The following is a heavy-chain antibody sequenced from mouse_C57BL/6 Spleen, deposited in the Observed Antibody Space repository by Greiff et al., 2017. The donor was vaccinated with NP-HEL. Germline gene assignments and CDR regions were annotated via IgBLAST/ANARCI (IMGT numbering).Heavy chain of an antibody. CDR1: GFTFSNYA. CDR3: ARDRGRYYDYDGLDY. D-gene: IGHD2-4*01. CDR2: LSAGGGYT. Sequence: EVQLVESGGGLVKPGGSLKLSCAASGFTFSNYAMSWVRQTPEKRLEWVATLSAGGGYTYYPDNVKGRFTISRDNAKNNLYLQMSHLKSEDTAMYYCARDRGRYYDYDGLDYWGQGTTLTVSS. J-gene: IGHJ2*01. V-gene: IGHV5-4*01.